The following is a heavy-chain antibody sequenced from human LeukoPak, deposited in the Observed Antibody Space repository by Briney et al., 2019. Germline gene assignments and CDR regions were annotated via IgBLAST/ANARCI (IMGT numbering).Heavy chain of an antibody. CDR2: LHPSTTT. Sequence: SETLSLSCTVSGGSISSSSKFWGWIRQPPGKGLEWIGSLHPSTTTYYNPSLRSRVGISVDTSKNQFYLTLSSVTAADSAVYFCARHDNCNSQPDGFDVWGQGTMVTVSS. V-gene: IGHV4-39*01. D-gene: IGHD1-7*01. J-gene: IGHJ3*01. CDR3: ARHDNCNSQPDGFDV. CDR1: GGSISSSSKF.